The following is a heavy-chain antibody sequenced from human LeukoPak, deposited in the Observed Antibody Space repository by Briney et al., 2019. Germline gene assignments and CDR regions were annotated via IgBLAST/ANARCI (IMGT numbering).Heavy chain of an antibody. D-gene: IGHD5-18*01. J-gene: IGHJ4*02. CDR1: GFTSSSYA. V-gene: IGHV3-23*01. CDR2: ITASGGNT. CDR3: AKGNGYSYGRYYFDY. Sequence: GGSLRPSCAASGFTSSSYAMGWVRQAPGKGLEWVSAITASGGNTYYADSVKGRFTISRDNSKNTLYVQVNSLRAEDTAVYYCAKGNGYSYGRYYFDYWGQGTLVTVSS.